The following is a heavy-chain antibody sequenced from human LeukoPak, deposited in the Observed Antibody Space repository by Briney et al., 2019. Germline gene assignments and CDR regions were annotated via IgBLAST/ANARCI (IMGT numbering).Heavy chain of an antibody. D-gene: IGHD6-19*01. CDR1: GFTFSNYD. CDR3: AKDLSRAVAADWFDP. J-gene: IGHJ5*02. CDR2: ISDSGGST. V-gene: IGHV3-23*01. Sequence: GSLRLSCAASGFTFSNYDMSWVRQAPGEGLEWVSSISDSGGSTYYADSVKGRFTISRDNSKNTLYLQMTNLRAVDTAVYYCAKDLSRAVAADWFDPWDQGSLVTVSS.